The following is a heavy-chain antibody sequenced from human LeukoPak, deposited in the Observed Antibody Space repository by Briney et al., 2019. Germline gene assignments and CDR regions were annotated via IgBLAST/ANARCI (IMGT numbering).Heavy chain of an antibody. CDR2: IYSCGST. J-gene: IGHJ4*02. Sequence: GGSLRLSCAASGFTVSSNYMSWVRQAPGKGLEWVSVIYSCGSTYYADSVKGRFTISRDNSKNTLYLQMNSLRAEDTAVYYCAKDDGWVQYANWGQGTLVTVSS. V-gene: IGHV3-66*01. CDR1: GFTVSSNY. D-gene: IGHD5-24*01. CDR3: AKDDGWVQYAN.